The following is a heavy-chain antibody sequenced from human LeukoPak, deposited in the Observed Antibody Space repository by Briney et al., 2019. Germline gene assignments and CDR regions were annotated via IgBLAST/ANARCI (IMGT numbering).Heavy chain of an antibody. J-gene: IGHJ4*02. CDR3: ARDRYKQQLGPYYFDY. CDR1: GYTFTSYY. Sequence: ASVKVSCKASGYTFTSYYMHWVRQAPGQGLEWMGIINPSGGSTSYAQKFQGRVTVTRDTSTSTVYMELSSLRSEDTAVYYCARDRYKQQLGPYYFDYWGQGTLVTVSS. V-gene: IGHV1-46*01. CDR2: INPSGGST. D-gene: IGHD6-13*01.